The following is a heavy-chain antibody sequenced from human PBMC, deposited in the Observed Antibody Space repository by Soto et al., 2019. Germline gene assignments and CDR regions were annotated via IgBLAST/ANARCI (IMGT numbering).Heavy chain of an antibody. CDR3: ARDAYDSSGYYFYYYYGMDV. V-gene: IGHV3-33*01. J-gene: IGHJ6*02. Sequence: PGGSLRLSCAASGFTFSSYGMHWVRQAPGKGLEWVAVIWYDGSNKYYADSVEGRFTISRDNSKNTLYLQMNSLRAEDTAVYYCARDAYDSSGYYFYYYYGMDVWGQGTTVTVS. D-gene: IGHD3-22*01. CDR1: GFTFSSYG. CDR2: IWYDGSNK.